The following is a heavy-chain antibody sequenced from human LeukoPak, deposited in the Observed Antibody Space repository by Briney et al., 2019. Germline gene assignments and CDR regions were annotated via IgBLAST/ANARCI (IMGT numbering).Heavy chain of an antibody. V-gene: IGHV4-34*01. J-gene: IGHJ4*02. CDR3: ARLSSWLVWGSHRPANFDY. CDR2: INHSGST. CDR1: GGSFSGYY. D-gene: IGHD3-16*02. Sequence: SETLSLTCAVYGGSFSGYYWSWIRQPPGKGLEWIGEINHSGSTNYNPSLKSRVTISVDTSKNQFSLKLSSVTAADTAVYYCARLSSWLVWGSHRPANFDYWGQGTLVTVSS.